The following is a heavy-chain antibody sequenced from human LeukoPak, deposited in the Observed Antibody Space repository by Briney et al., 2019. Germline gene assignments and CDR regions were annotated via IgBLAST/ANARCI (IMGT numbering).Heavy chain of an antibody. D-gene: IGHD4-23*01. CDR1: GFTSSSYW. J-gene: IGHJ4*02. Sequence: QAGGSLRLSCAASGFTSSSYWMHWVRQAPGKGLVWVSRIASDGSSTTYADSVKGRFSISRDNAKNTLYLQMDSLRVEDTAVYYCARGRPHGNDYWGQGTLVTVSS. V-gene: IGHV3-74*01. CDR2: IASDGSST. CDR3: ARGRPHGNDY.